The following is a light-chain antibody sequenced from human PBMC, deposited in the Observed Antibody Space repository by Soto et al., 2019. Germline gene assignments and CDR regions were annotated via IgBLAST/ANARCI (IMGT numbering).Light chain of an antibody. V-gene: IGKV3-15*01. Sequence: EIVLTQSPGTLSLSPGERATLSCRASERLSSVYLAWYQQRPGQPPRLLIYGASNRATDIPARFSGSGSGTEFTLTISSLQSEDFAVYYCQQYKDWPPLTFGQGTRLEIK. J-gene: IGKJ5*01. CDR2: GAS. CDR1: ERLSSVY. CDR3: QQYKDWPPLT.